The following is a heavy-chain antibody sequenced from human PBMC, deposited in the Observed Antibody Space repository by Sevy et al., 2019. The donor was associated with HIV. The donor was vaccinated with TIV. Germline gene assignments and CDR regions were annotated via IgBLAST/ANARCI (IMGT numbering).Heavy chain of an antibody. CDR3: ARGGDFDDRSAKRDFDY. Sequence: GGSLRLSCAASGFTFSNDGMHWVRQAPGKGLEWVAVIWNDGSNKYYADSVKGRFTISRDNSKNTLYLQMNSLRVEDTAVYFCARGGDFDDRSAKRDFDYWGQGTLVTVS. D-gene: IGHD3-22*01. V-gene: IGHV3-33*01. CDR2: IWNDGSNK. J-gene: IGHJ4*02. CDR1: GFTFSNDG.